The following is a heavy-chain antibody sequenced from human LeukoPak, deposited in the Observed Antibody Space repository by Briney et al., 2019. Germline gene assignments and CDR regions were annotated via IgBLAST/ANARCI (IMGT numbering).Heavy chain of an antibody. CDR2: VSYDGSNK. V-gene: IGHV3-30-3*01. J-gene: IGHJ6*02. Sequence: GRSLRLSCAASGFTFSNYAMHWVRQAPGKGLEWVAVVSYDGSNKYYADSGRGRFTISRDNSKNSLYLQMNSLRAEDTAVYYCARDLGSIAAVGEDYYYYGMDVWGQGTTVTVSS. D-gene: IGHD6-13*01. CDR3: ARDLGSIAAVGEDYYYYGMDV. CDR1: GFTFSNYA.